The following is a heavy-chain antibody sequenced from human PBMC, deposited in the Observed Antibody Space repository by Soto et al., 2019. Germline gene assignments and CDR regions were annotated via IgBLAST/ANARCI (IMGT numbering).Heavy chain of an antibody. V-gene: IGHV3-48*02. D-gene: IGHD4-17*01. CDR3: ARLPKGSRVTS. J-gene: IGHJ4*02. CDR1: GFRFSDHS. CDR2: ITSSGDSI. Sequence: EVQLLESGGGLIHPGGSLRLSCVASGFRFSDHSMNWDRQAPGKGLEWVSYITSSGDSIYYADSVKGRFTVSRDNAKNSLFLQMTSLSDEETAVYYCARLPKGSRVTSWGQGTLVTVSS.